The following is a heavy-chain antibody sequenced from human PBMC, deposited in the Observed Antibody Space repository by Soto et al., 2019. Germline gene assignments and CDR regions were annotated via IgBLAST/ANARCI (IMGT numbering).Heavy chain of an antibody. Sequence: QVQLQQWGAGLLKPSETLSLTCAVFGESFSGYYWGWIRQSPGKGLEWIGHINHSGTTFYNPSLESRVSISVDTPKQQSSLTLKSVTAADTGVYYCARGLRCSSCSPLLKLSRLAYGLDVWGQGTTVTVSS. D-gene: IGHD2-2*01. V-gene: IGHV4-34*01. CDR3: ARGLRCSSCSPLLKLSRLAYGLDV. J-gene: IGHJ6*02. CDR2: INHSGTT. CDR1: GESFSGYY.